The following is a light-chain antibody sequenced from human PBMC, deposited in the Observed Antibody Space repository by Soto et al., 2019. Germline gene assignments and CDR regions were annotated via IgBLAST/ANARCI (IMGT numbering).Light chain of an antibody. CDR3: KQYNNWPWT. J-gene: IGKJ1*01. CDR1: QSVSSN. V-gene: IGKV3-15*01. CDR2: GAY. Sequence: EIVMTQSPATLSVSPGERATLSRRASQSVSSNLAWYQQKPGQAPRLLIYGAYTRATGIQARFSGSGSGTEFTLTIRRLEPEDFAVYYCKQYNNWPWTFGQGTKVDIK.